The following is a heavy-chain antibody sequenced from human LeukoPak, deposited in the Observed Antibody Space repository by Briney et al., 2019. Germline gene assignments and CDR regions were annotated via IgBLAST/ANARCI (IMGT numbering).Heavy chain of an antibody. CDR2: IYNSGST. CDR1: GGSLSSYY. V-gene: IGHV4-59*08. J-gene: IGHJ4*02. Sequence: PSETLSLTCTVSGGSLSSYYWSWIRQPPGKGLEWMGYIYNSGSTNYNPSLKSRVTISVDTSKNQFSLKLSSVTAADTAVYYCAREYCSSTTCYEFDYWGQGTLVPVSS. D-gene: IGHD2-2*01. CDR3: AREYCSSTTCYEFDY.